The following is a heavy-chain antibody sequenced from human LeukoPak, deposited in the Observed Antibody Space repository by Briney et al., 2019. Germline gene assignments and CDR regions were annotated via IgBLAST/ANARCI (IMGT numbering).Heavy chain of an antibody. V-gene: IGHV3-64*01. CDR2: ISSNGGST. D-gene: IGHD3-10*01. CDR1: GFTFSSYA. CDR3: AREPGSYYYDY. J-gene: IGHJ4*02. Sequence: GGSLRLSCAASGFTFSSYAMHWVRQAPGKGLEYVSAISSNGGSTYYANSVKGRFTISRDNSKNTLYLQMGSLRAEDTAVYYCAREPGSYYYDYWGQGTLVTVSS.